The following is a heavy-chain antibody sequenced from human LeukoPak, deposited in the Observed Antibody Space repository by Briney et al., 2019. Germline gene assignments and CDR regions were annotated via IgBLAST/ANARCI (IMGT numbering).Heavy chain of an antibody. CDR1: GGTFSSYA. D-gene: IGHD6-6*01. CDR2: IIPIFGTA. CDR3: ARGGYSSSSGNFDY. V-gene: IGHV1-69*05. Sequence: SVKVSCKASGGTFSSYAISWVRQAPGQGLEWMGGIIPIFGTANYAQKFQGRVTITTDESTSTAYMELRSLRSDDTAVYYCARGGYSSSSGNFDYWGQGTLVTVSS. J-gene: IGHJ4*02.